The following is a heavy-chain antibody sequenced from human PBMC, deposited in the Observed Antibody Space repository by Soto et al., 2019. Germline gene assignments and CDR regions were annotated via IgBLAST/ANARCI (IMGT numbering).Heavy chain of an antibody. CDR1: GFTFSNYW. D-gene: IGHD1-1*01. CDR2: IKQDGSEK. CDR3: ARVGRTDWRYFDS. V-gene: IGHV3-7*04. Sequence: EVQLVESGGGLVQPGGSLRLSCAASGFTFSNYWMSWVRQAPGKGLEWVANIKQDGSEKYYVDSVKGRFTISRDNAKNSLYLQMNSLRADDTAVYYCARVGRTDWRYFDSWGQGTLVTVSS. J-gene: IGHJ4*02.